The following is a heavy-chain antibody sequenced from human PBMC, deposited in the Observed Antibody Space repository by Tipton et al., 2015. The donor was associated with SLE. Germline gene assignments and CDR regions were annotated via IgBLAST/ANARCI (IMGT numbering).Heavy chain of an antibody. J-gene: IGHJ4*02. D-gene: IGHD3-3*01. Sequence: TLSLTCAVYGGSFSGYYWSWIRQPPGKGLEWIGETNHSGSTNYNPSLKSRVTISVDTPKNQFSLKLSSVTAADTAVYYCARLRRYYDFWSGYYHFDYWGQGTLVTVSS. CDR1: GGSFSGYY. CDR3: ARLRRYYDFWSGYYHFDY. V-gene: IGHV4-34*01. CDR2: TNHSGST.